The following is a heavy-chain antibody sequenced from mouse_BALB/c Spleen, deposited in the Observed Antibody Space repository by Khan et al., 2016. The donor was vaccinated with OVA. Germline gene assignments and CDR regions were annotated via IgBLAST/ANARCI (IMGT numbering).Heavy chain of an antibody. V-gene: IGHV5-9*03. J-gene: IGHJ3*01. CDR2: ISSGGDNT. CDR3: ARSNYGSFAY. CDR1: GFTFSSFT. Sequence: EVELVESGGGLVKPGGSLKLSCAASGFTFSSFTMSWVRQTPEKRLEWVATISSGGDNTYYPDSVKGRFTISRDNAKNNLYLQMSSLRSEETALYYCARSNYGSFAYWGQATLVTVSA. D-gene: IGHD2-2*01.